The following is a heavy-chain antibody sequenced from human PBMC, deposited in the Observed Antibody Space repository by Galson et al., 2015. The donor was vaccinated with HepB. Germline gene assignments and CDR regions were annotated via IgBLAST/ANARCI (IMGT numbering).Heavy chain of an antibody. D-gene: IGHD2-21*01. CDR2: INPSGGST. CDR1: GYIFINYY. J-gene: IGHJ6*03. CDR3: ARDYCGCSRPSCPAVGHLYYYYDMDV. Sequence: SVKVSCKASGYIFINYYIHWVRQAPGQGLEWMGIINPSGGSTSYAQRFQGRVTMTSDTSTSTVYMALSSLRSEDTAVYYCARDYCGCSRPSCPAVGHLYYYYDMDVWGRGTAVTVSS. V-gene: IGHV1-46*01.